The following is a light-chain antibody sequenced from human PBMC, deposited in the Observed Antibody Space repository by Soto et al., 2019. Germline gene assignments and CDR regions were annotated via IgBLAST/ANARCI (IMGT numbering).Light chain of an antibody. Sequence: QSALTQPASVSDSPGQSITISCTGTSSDVGGYTYVSWYQQHPGKAPKLMIYEVSNRPSGVSNRFSGSKSGNTASLTISGLQAEDEADYYCSSYTRTRVIFGGGTKVTVL. CDR1: SSDVGGYTY. CDR2: EVS. V-gene: IGLV2-14*01. CDR3: SSYTRTRVI. J-gene: IGLJ2*01.